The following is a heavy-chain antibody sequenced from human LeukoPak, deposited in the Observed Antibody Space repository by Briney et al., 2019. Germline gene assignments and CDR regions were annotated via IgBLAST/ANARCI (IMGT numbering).Heavy chain of an antibody. CDR3: ARHPHLHYDFWSGYPRGLFDY. D-gene: IGHD3-3*01. CDR2: IYPGDSDT. Sequence: GESLKISCKGSGYSFTSYWIGWVRQMPGKGLEWMGIIYPGDSDTRYSPSFQGQVTISADKSISTAYLQWSSLKASDTAMYYCARHPHLHYDFWSGYPRGLFDYWGQGTLVTVSS. J-gene: IGHJ4*02. CDR1: GYSFTSYW. V-gene: IGHV5-51*01.